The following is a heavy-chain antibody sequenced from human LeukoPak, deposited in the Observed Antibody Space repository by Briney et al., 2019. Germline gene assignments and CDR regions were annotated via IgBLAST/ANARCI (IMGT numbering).Heavy chain of an antibody. Sequence: GAALQISCKGSGCGFTSYWIGWLRRMPGKGLEWMGIIYPGDSDTRYSPSFQGQVTISADKSISTAYLQWSSLKASDTAMYYCARLRVDSPAGGYLYYFDYWGQGTLVTVSS. V-gene: IGHV5-51*01. CDR1: GCGFTSYW. CDR2: IYPGDSDT. D-gene: IGHD3-10*01. J-gene: IGHJ4*02. CDR3: ARLRVDSPAGGYLYYFDY.